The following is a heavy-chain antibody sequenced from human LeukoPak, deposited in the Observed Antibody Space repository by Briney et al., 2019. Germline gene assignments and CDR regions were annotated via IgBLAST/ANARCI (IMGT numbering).Heavy chain of an antibody. D-gene: IGHD2-15*01. CDR1: GFTFSNYA. CDR3: AKVALGYCSGSSCYYFDY. J-gene: IGHJ4*02. CDR2: ISGSGGNT. Sequence: GGSLRLSCAASGFTFSNYAMSWVRQVPGKGLEWVSAISGSGGNTFYADSVKGRFTISRDNSKNTLYLQVNSLRAADTAIYYCAKVALGYCSGSSCYYFDYGGQGTLVTVSS. V-gene: IGHV3-23*01.